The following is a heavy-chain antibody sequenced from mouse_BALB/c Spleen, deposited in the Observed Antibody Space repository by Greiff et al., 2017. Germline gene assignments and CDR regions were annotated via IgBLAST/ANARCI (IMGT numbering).Heavy chain of an antibody. D-gene: IGHD2-4*01. V-gene: IGHV2-6-7*01. CDR3: ARYDYDEGGFAY. Sequence: QVQLKQSGPGLVAPSQSLSITCTASGFSLTGYGVNWVRQPPGKGLEWLGMIWGDGSTDYNSALKSRLSISKDNSKSQVFLKMNSLQTDDTARYYSARYDYDEGGFAYWGQGTLVTVSA. J-gene: IGHJ3*01. CDR1: GFSLTGYG. CDR2: IWGDGST.